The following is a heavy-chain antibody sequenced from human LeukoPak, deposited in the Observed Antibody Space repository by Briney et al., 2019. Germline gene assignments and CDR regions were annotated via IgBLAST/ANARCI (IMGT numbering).Heavy chain of an antibody. Sequence: ASVKVSCKASGYTFTSYGISWVRQAPGQGLEWMGIINPSGGSTSYAQKFQGRVTMTRDTSTSTVYMELSSLRSEDTAVYYCARDQAKAATDWGQGTLVTVSS. CDR3: ARDQAKAATD. J-gene: IGHJ4*02. V-gene: IGHV1-46*01. CDR1: GYTFTSYG. CDR2: INPSGGST. D-gene: IGHD2-15*01.